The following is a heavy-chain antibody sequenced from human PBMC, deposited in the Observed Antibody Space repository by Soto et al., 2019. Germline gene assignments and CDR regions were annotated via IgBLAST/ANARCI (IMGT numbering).Heavy chain of an antibody. V-gene: IGHV1-69*01. CDR1: GGTFSSYA. Sequence: QVQLVQSGAEVKKPGSSVKVSCKASGGTFSSYAISWVRQAPGQGLEWMGGIIPIFGTANYAQKFLGRVTITADESTSTAYMELSSLRSEDTAVYYCAREPAARPRRPYYFDYWGQGTLVTVSS. CDR2: IIPIFGTA. D-gene: IGHD6-6*01. J-gene: IGHJ4*02. CDR3: AREPAARPRRPYYFDY.